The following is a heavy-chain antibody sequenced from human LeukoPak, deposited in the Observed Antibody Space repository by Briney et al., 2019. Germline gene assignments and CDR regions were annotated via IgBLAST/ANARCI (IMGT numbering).Heavy chain of an antibody. D-gene: IGHD1-7*01. CDR2: ISYDGSNK. CDR1: GFTFSSYA. V-gene: IGHV3-30-3*01. Sequence: GGSLRLSCAASGFTFSSYAMHWVCQAPGKGLEWVAVISYDGSNKYYADSVKGRFTISRDNSKNTLYLQMNSLRAEDTAVYYCARDRIGLELYWGQGTLVTVSS. J-gene: IGHJ4*02. CDR3: ARDRIGLELY.